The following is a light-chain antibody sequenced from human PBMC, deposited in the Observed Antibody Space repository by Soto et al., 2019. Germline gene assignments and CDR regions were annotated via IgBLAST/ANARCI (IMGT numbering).Light chain of an antibody. J-gene: IGKJ4*01. CDR2: AAS. CDR3: QQLNSYPL. V-gene: IGKV1-9*01. Sequence: IQVTQSPSSPSASVEDRVTITCRASQGISSYLACYQQKPGKAPKLLIYAASTLQSGVPSRFSGSGSGTDFTLTISSLQPEDFATYYCQQLNSYPLFGEGTKVEIK. CDR1: QGISSY.